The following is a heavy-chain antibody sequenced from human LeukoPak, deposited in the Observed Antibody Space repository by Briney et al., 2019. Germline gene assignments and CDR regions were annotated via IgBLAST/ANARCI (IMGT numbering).Heavy chain of an antibody. CDR1: GGSISSGSYY. Sequence: PSETLSLTCTVSGGSISSGSYYWSWIRQPAGKGLEWIGRIYTSGSTNYNPSLKSRVTISVDTSKNQFSLKLSSVAAADTAVYYCARSGYYTRHFDYWGQGTLVTVSS. CDR2: IYTSGST. V-gene: IGHV4-61*02. D-gene: IGHD3-3*01. CDR3: ARSGYYTRHFDY. J-gene: IGHJ4*02.